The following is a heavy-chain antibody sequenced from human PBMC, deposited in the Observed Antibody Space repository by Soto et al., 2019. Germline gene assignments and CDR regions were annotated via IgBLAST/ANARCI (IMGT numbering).Heavy chain of an antibody. J-gene: IGHJ4*02. Sequence: QAQLEESGGGVVQPGTSLRLSCSASSFSFSSSGMHWVRQPPGKGLEWVAAIWDDGGNKYYADSVRGRFTISRDNSKNTLFLQMNSLRAEDTALYYCARSSGSYFAAFCDTWGQGTLVSVSS. CDR1: SFSFSSSG. D-gene: IGHD1-26*01. CDR2: IWDDGGNK. V-gene: IGHV3-33*01. CDR3: ARSSGSYFAAFCDT.